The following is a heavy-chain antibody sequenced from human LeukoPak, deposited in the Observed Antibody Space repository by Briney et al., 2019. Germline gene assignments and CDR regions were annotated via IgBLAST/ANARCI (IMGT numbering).Heavy chain of an antibody. V-gene: IGHV3-23*01. Sequence: PGGSLRLSCAASGFTFSSYGMSWVRQAPGKGLEWVSAISGSGGSTYYADSVKGRFTISRDNSKNTLYLQMNSLRAEDTAVYYCAKGPPLRYFDWLNYYYYYYMDVWGKGTTVTISS. CDR3: AKGPPLRYFDWLNYYYYYYMDV. D-gene: IGHD3-9*01. CDR1: GFTFSSYG. CDR2: ISGSGGST. J-gene: IGHJ6*03.